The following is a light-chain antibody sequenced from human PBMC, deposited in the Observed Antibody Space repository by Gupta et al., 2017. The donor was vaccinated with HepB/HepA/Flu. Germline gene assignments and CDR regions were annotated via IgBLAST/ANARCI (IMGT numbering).Light chain of an antibody. CDR1: QSISSW. Sequence: DIQMTQSPSTLSASVGDRVTITCRASQSISSWLAWYQQKPGKAPKLLIYKASRVESGVPSRFSGSGYGTEFTLTISSRQPDDFANYYCQHENSSPWTFGQGTKVEIK. J-gene: IGKJ1*01. CDR2: KAS. V-gene: IGKV1-5*03. CDR3: QHENSSPWT.